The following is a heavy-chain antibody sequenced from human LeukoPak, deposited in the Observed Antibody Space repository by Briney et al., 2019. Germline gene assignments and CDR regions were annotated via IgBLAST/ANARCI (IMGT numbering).Heavy chain of an antibody. Sequence: GGSLRLSCAASGFTVSSNYMSWVRQAPGKGLEWVSVIYSGGGTYYADSVRGRFIISRDNSKNTLYVQMNSLRVEDTAVYYCARDLSLVGANYGAFDVWGQGTMVTVSS. CDR1: GFTVSSNY. CDR3: ARDLSLVGANYGAFDV. J-gene: IGHJ3*01. D-gene: IGHD1-26*01. V-gene: IGHV3-53*01. CDR2: IYSGGGT.